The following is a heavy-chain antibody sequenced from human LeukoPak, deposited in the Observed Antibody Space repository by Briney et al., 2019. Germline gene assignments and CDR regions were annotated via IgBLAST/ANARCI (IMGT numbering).Heavy chain of an antibody. CDR1: GYSFTGYW. CDR2: IDPSDSYT. Sequence: KHGESLKISCKGSGYSFTGYWISWVRQMPGKGLEWMGRIDPSDSYTNYSPSFQGHVTISADKSISTAYLQWSSLKASDTAMYYCAGGQMFTSGGFDDWGQGTLVTVSS. J-gene: IGHJ4*02. D-gene: IGHD6-19*01. V-gene: IGHV5-10-1*01. CDR3: AGGQMFTSGGFDD.